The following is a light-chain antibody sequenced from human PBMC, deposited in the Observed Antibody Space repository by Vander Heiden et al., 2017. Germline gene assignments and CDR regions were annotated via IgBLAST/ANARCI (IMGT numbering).Light chain of an antibody. CDR2: DAS. Sequence: VLTQSPATLSLSPGERATLSCRASQSVSSYLAWYQQKPGQAPRLLIYDASNRATGIPARFSGSGSGTDFTLTISSLEPEDFAVYYCQQRSNWLTFGGGTKVEIK. V-gene: IGKV3-11*01. J-gene: IGKJ4*02. CDR3: QQRSNWLT. CDR1: QSVSSY.